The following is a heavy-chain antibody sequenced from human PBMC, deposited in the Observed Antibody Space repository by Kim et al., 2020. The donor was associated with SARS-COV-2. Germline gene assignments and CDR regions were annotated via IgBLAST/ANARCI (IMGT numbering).Heavy chain of an antibody. CDR1: GFTFSSYA. Sequence: GGSLRLSCAASGFTFSSYAMSWVRQAPGKGLEWVSAISGSGGSTYYADSVKGRFTISRDNSKNTLYLQMNSLRAEDTAVYYCAKRKGHCTNGVCYYYFDYWGQGTLVTVSS. J-gene: IGHJ4*02. CDR2: ISGSGGST. D-gene: IGHD2-8*01. CDR3: AKRKGHCTNGVCYYYFDY. V-gene: IGHV3-23*01.